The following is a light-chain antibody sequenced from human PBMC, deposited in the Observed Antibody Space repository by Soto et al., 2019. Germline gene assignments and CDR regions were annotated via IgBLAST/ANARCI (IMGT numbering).Light chain of an antibody. Sequence: QSVLTQPPSVSGAPGQRVTLSCTGNSSNLGAGYDVHWYQQLPGAAPKLVIFGNRNWPSGVPERFSGSKSGTSASLAITGLQAEDEADYYCQAYDYSLTASVFVGGTKQPVL. V-gene: IGLV1-40*01. J-gene: IGLJ3*02. CDR2: GNR. CDR3: QAYDYSLTASV. CDR1: SSNLGAGYD.